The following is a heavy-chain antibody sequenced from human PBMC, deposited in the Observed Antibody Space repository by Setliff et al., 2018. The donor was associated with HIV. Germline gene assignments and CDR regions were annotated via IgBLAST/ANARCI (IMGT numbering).Heavy chain of an antibody. V-gene: IGHV4-61*02. CDR3: ARRGRIAVAGGFDY. Sequence: SETLSLTCTVSGGSISSGSYYWSWIRQPAGKGLEWIGRIYTSGSTYYNPSLKSRVTISVDTSKNQFSLKLSSVTAADTAVYYCARRGRIAVAGGFDYWGQGTLVTVSS. CDR1: GGSISSGSYY. CDR2: IYTSGST. D-gene: IGHD6-19*01. J-gene: IGHJ4*02.